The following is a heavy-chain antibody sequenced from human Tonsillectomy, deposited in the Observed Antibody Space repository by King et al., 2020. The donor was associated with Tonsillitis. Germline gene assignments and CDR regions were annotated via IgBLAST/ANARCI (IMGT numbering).Heavy chain of an antibody. Sequence: QLVQSGADVKRPGSSVKVSCRASGGTFSDYSINWLRQAPGQGPEWMGGIIPKFQIANYAQKFEGRVTISAAESTSTVYIEMRRLRSEDTAVYYCAGQATGTERGWFDPWGQGTLVTV. CDR3: AGQATGTERGWFDP. D-gene: IGHD1-1*01. V-gene: IGHV1-69*01. CDR2: IIPKFQIA. CDR1: GGTFSDYS. J-gene: IGHJ5*02.